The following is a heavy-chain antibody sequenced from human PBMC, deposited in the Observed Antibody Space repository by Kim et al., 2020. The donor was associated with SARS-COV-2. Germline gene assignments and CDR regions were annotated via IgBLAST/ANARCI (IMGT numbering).Heavy chain of an antibody. Sequence: GGSLRLSCAASGFTFSSYAMHWVRQAPGKGLEWVAVISYDGSNKYYADSVKGRFTISRDNSKNTLYLQMNSLRAEDTAVYYCARGQMVRGVGDYWGQGTL. CDR2: ISYDGSNK. V-gene: IGHV3-30*04. J-gene: IGHJ4*02. CDR3: ARGQMVRGVGDY. CDR1: GFTFSSYA. D-gene: IGHD3-10*01.